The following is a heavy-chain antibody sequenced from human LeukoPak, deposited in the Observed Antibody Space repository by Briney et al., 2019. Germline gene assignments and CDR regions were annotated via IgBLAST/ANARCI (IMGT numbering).Heavy chain of an antibody. Sequence: PGGSLRLSCAASGFTFSSYGMHWVRQAPGKGLGWVAFIRYDGSNKYYADSVKGQFTIFRDNSKNTVYLQMNSLRAEDTAVYYCAKDGDRIFPPGLDYWGQGTLVTVSS. V-gene: IGHV3-30*02. J-gene: IGHJ4*02. CDR3: AKDGDRIFPPGLDY. CDR1: GFTFSSYG. D-gene: IGHD3-3*01. CDR2: IRYDGSNK.